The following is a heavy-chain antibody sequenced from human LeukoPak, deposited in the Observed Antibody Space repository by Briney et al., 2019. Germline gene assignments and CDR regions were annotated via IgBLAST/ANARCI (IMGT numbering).Heavy chain of an antibody. J-gene: IGHJ6*02. CDR2: ISAYNGNT. V-gene: IGHV1-18*01. CDR1: GYTFTSYG. Sequence: ASVKVSCKASGYTFTSYGISWLRQAPGQGLEWMGWISAYNGNTNYAQKLQGRVTMTTDTSTSTAYMELRSLRSDDTAVYYCARWGSGSYYKYYYYYGMDVWGQGTTVTVS. CDR3: ARWGSGSYYKYYYYYGMDV. D-gene: IGHD3-10*01.